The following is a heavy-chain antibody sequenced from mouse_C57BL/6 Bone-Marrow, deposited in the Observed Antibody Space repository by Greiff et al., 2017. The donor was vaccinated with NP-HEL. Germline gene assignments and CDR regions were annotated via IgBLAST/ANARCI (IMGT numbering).Heavy chain of an antibody. CDR3: ARHRSYYGSRGMDY. V-gene: IGHV5-6*01. J-gene: IGHJ4*01. CDR2: ISSGGGYT. CDR1: GFTFSSYG. Sequence: EVQRVESGGDLVKPGGSLKLSCAASGFTFSSYGMSWVRQTPDKRLEWVATISSGGGYTYYPDSVKGRFTISRDNAKNTLYLQMIRLKAEDTAMYYCARHRSYYGSRGMDYGGQGASVTVSS. D-gene: IGHD1-1*01.